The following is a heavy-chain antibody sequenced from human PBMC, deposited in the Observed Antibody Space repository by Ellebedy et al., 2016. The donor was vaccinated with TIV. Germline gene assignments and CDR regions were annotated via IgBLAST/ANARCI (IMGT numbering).Heavy chain of an antibody. D-gene: IGHD6-19*01. CDR1: GGSISSYY. V-gene: IGHV4-4*07. J-gene: IGHJ4*02. CDR3: AREKREQWLVCDY. Sequence: MPGGSLRLSCTVSGGSISSYYWSWIRQPAGKGLEWIGRIYTSGSTNYNPSLKSRVTMSVDTSKNQFSLKLSSVTAADTAVYYCAREKREQWLVCDYWGQGTLVTVSS. CDR2: IYTSGST.